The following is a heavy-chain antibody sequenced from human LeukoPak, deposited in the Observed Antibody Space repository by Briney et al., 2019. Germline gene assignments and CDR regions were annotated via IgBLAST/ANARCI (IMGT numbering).Heavy chain of an antibody. CDR1: GFTFDDYA. J-gene: IGHJ6*03. Sequence: PGRSLGLSCAASGFTFDDYAMHWVRQAPGKGLEWVSGISWNSGSIGYADSVKGRFTISRDNAKNSLYLQMNSLRAEDTALYYCAAWDNYYYYMDVWGKGTTVTVSS. V-gene: IGHV3-9*01. CDR2: ISWNSGSI. D-gene: IGHD1-26*01. CDR3: AAWDNYYYYMDV.